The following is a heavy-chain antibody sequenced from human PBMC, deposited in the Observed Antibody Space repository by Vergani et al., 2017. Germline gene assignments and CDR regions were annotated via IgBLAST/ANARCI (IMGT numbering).Heavy chain of an antibody. D-gene: IGHD4-17*01. Sequence: QVQLVESGGGVVQPGRSLRLSCAASGFTFRSYAMHWVRKAPGKGLEWVAVISYDGSNKYYADSVKGRFTIYRDNSKNTLYLQMNSLRAEDTAVYYCARVVDHDYGDYGLLDPWGQGTLVTVSS. V-gene: IGHV3-30*01. CDR1: GFTFRSYA. J-gene: IGHJ5*02. CDR2: ISYDGSNK. CDR3: ARVVDHDYGDYGLLDP.